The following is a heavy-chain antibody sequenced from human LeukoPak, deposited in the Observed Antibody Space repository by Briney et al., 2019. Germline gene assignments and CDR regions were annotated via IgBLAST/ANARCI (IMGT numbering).Heavy chain of an antibody. D-gene: IGHD3-10*01. CDR1: GFTFSSYA. Sequence: QTGGSLRLSCAASGFTFSSYAMHWVRQAPGKGLEWVAVISYDGSNKYYADSVKGRFTISRDNSKNTLYLQMNSLRAEDTAVYYCARGYGITMVRGVIIESPPFDYWGQGTLVTVSS. CDR3: ARGYGITMVRGVIIESPPFDY. CDR2: ISYDGSNK. V-gene: IGHV3-30-3*01. J-gene: IGHJ4*02.